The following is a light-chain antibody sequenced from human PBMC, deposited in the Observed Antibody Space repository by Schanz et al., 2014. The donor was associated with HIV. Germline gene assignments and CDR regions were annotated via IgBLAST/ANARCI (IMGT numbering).Light chain of an antibody. Sequence: QSALTQPASVFGSPGQSIAISCPGTSSDVGGYNYVSWYQQHPGKAPKLMIYEVSKWPSGVCNRFSGSKSGNTASLTISGLQAEDEADYYCSSYTSSSTGVFGTGTKLTVL. J-gene: IGLJ1*01. CDR3: SSYTSSSTGV. CDR2: EVS. V-gene: IGLV2-14*01. CDR1: SSDVGGYNY.